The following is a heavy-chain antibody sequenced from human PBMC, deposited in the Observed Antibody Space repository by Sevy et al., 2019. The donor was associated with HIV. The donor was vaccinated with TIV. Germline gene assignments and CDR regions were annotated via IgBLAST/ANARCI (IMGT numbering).Heavy chain of an antibody. J-gene: IGHJ6*02. CDR1: GYTFTGQY. Sequence: ASVKVSCKASGYTFTGQYIHWVRQAPGQGLEWMGWISAYNGNTNYAQKLQGRVTMTTDTSTSTAYMELRSLRSDDTAVYYCARGNWNDGGYGMDVWGQGTTVTVSS. D-gene: IGHD1-20*01. CDR3: ARGNWNDGGYGMDV. CDR2: ISAYNGNT. V-gene: IGHV1-18*01.